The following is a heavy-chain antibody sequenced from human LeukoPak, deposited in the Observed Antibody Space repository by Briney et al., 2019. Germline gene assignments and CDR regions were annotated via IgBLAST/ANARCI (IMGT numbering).Heavy chain of an antibody. CDR2: INAGNGDT. V-gene: IGHV1-3*03. CDR3: AREGRWGSSWYDY. Sequence: ASVKVSCKASGYTFTSYYMHWVRQAPGQRLEWMGWINAGNGDTKYSQEFQGRVTITRDTSAGTAYMELSSLRSEDMAVYYCAREGRWGSSWYDYWGQGTLVTVSS. D-gene: IGHD6-13*01. J-gene: IGHJ4*02. CDR1: GYTFTSYY.